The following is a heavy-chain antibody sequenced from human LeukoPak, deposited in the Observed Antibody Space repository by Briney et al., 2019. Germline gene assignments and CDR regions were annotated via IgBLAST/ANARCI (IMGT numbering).Heavy chain of an antibody. D-gene: IGHD3-22*01. CDR3: ARDRSLDLRYDSSGYYDY. V-gene: IGHV1-69*01. J-gene: IGHJ4*02. Sequence: SVKVSCTASGGTFSIYAISWVRQAPGQGLEWMGGIIPIFGTANYAQKFQGRVTITADESTSTAYMELSSLRSEDTAVYYCARDRSLDLRYDSSGYYDYWGQGTLVTVSS. CDR1: GGTFSIYA. CDR2: IIPIFGTA.